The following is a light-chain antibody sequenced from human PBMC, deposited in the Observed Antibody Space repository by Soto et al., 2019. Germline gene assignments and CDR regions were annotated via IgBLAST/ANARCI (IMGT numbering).Light chain of an antibody. Sequence: EIVLTQSPATLSLSPGERATLSCRASQSVNTYLAWYQHKPGQAPRLLIYDASTRASGIPARFSGSGSGTDFTLPISSLEPEDFAVYYCQQRSNTFTFGPGTKVDIK. CDR2: DAS. V-gene: IGKV3-11*01. J-gene: IGKJ3*01. CDR1: QSVNTY. CDR3: QQRSNTFT.